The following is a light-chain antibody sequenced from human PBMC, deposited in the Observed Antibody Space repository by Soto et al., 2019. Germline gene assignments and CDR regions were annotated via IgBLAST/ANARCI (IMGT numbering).Light chain of an antibody. V-gene: IGKV3-15*01. J-gene: IGKJ1*01. Sequence: ETVITQSPATLSVSPGEGGTLSCRASQSVGSSLAWYQHKPGQAPRLLIYGATTRATGIPARFSGSGYGAEFTLTINSLQSEDFALYYCLQYSNGPRTFGQGTKVDIK. CDR2: GAT. CDR3: LQYSNGPRT. CDR1: QSVGSS.